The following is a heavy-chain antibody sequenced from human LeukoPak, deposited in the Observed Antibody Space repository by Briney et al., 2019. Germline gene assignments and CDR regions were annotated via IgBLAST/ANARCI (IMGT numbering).Heavy chain of an antibody. J-gene: IGHJ6*04. CDR3: ARGPPHCSSTSCYPSEVVHCYYYGMDV. V-gene: IGHV1-2*04. CDR1: GYTFTGYY. CDR2: INPNSGGT. D-gene: IGHD2-2*01. Sequence: GASVKVSCKASGYTFTGYYMHWVRQAPGQGLEWMGWINPNSGGTNYAQKFQGWVTMTRDTSISTAYMELSRLRSDDTAVYYCARGPPHCSSTSCYPSEVVHCYYYGMDVWGKGTTVTVSS.